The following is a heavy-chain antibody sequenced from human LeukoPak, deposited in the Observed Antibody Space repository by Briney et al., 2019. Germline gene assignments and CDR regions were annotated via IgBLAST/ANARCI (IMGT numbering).Heavy chain of an antibody. D-gene: IGHD5-18*01. CDR3: TRRDTAMVGDAFDI. Sequence: GGSLKLSCAASGFTFSGSAMHWVRQASWKGLEWVGRIRSKANSYATAYAASVKGRFTISRDDSKNTAYLQMNSLKTEDTAVYYCTRRDTAMVGDAFDIWGQGTMVTVSS. J-gene: IGHJ3*02. CDR1: GFTFSGSA. V-gene: IGHV3-73*01. CDR2: IRSKANSYAT.